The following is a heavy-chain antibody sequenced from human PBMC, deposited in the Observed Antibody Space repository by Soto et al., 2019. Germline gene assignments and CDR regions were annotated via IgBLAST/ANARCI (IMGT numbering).Heavy chain of an antibody. D-gene: IGHD5-18*01. CDR3: AKSYSYGPYYFDY. CDR2: ISGSGGST. V-gene: IGHV3-23*01. Sequence: SGGSLRLSCAASGFTFSSYAMSWVRQAPGKGLEWVSAISGSGGSTYYADSVKGRFTISRDNSKSTLYLQMNSLRAEDTAVYYSAKSYSYGPYYFDYWGQGTLVTVSS. J-gene: IGHJ4*02. CDR1: GFTFSSYA.